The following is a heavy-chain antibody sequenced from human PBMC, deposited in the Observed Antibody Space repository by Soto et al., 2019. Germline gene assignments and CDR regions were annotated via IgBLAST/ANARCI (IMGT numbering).Heavy chain of an antibody. J-gene: IGHJ4*02. Sequence: SETLSVTCAVSGGSFTSNNWWTWVRQPPGQGLEWIGEIYRTGSTNYNPSLKSRVTISLDKSENQFSLKVTSLTAADTAVYYCASRDPGTSVDYWGQGTLVTVSS. CDR2: IYRTGST. D-gene: IGHD1-7*01. V-gene: IGHV4-4*02. CDR1: GGSFTSNNW. CDR3: ASRDPGTSVDY.